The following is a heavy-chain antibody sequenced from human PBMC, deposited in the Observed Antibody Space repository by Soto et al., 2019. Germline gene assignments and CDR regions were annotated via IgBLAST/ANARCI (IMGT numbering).Heavy chain of an antibody. D-gene: IGHD3-10*01. CDR3: ARESYYYGSGNN. CDR1: GFTFSSYS. Sequence: PGGSLRLSFAASGFTFSSYSMNWVRQTPGKGLEWVSYISSSSSTIYYADSVKGRFTISRDNAKNSLYLQMNSLRAEDTAVYYCARESYYYGSGNNWGQGTLVTVSS. J-gene: IGHJ4*02. CDR2: ISSSSSTI. V-gene: IGHV3-48*01.